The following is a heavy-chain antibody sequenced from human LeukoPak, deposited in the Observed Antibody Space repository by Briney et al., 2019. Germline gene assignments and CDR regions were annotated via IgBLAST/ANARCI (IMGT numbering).Heavy chain of an antibody. J-gene: IGHJ1*01. V-gene: IGHV3-7*01. CDR1: GFTFSSYW. Sequence: GGSLRLSCAASGFTFSSYWMSWVRQAPGKGLEWVANIKQDGSEKYYVDSVKGRFTISRDNAKNSLYLQMNSLRAEDTAVYYCARVRGSSSGKKYFQHWGQGTLVTVSS. CDR3: ARVRGSSSGKKYFQH. CDR2: IKQDGSEK. D-gene: IGHD6-13*01.